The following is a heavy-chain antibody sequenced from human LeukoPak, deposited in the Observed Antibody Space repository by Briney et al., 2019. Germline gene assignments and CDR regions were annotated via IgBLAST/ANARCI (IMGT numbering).Heavy chain of an antibody. V-gene: IGHV3-48*01. CDR3: AGYGVYPY. Sequence: GGSLRLSCAASGFAVNTYDMHWVRQAPGEGPQWIAYFGISGTIYYADSVRGWFTISRDSAKNSLYLQMNGLRVDDTAIYYCAGYGVYPYWGQGTPVTVSS. CDR1: GFAVNTYD. D-gene: IGHD5/OR15-5a*01. J-gene: IGHJ4*02. CDR2: FGISGTI.